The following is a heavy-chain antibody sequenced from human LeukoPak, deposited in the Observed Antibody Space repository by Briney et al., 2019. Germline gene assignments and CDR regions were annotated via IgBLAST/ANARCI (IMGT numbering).Heavy chain of an antibody. V-gene: IGHV3-48*03. CDR2: ISTSGSTK. D-gene: IGHD4/OR15-4a*01. CDR3: AGAGFDY. Sequence: GGSLRLSCAASGFTFSSYQMNWVRQAPGKGREWVSCISTSGSTKYYADSVKGRFTTSRDNAKNSLYLQMNSLRAEDTAVYYCAGAGFDYWGQGTLVTVSS. J-gene: IGHJ4*02. CDR1: GFTFSSYQ.